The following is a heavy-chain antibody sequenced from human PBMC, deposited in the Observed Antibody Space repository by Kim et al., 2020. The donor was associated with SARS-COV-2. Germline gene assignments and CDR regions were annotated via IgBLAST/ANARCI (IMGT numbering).Heavy chain of an antibody. J-gene: IGHJ6*02. V-gene: IGHV3-11*06. D-gene: IGHD6-19*01. Sequence: GRFTISKDNAKNSLYLQMNRLRAEDTAVYYCARGYSSGWYWNYYYYGMDVWGQGTTVTVSS. CDR3: ARGYSSGWYWNYYYYGMDV.